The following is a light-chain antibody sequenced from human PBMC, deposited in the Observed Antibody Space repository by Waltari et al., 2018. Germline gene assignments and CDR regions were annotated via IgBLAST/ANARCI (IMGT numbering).Light chain of an antibody. J-gene: IGLJ2*01. V-gene: IGLV4-69*01. CDR1: SEHSNYA. Sequence: QLVLTQSPSASASLGASVKLTCTLSSEHSNYAIAWHQQQPEKGPRYLMKVDSDGSHNRGDGIPGRFSGSSSGAERFLTISSRQSEDEADYYCQTWAPGVRVFGGGTKLTVL. CDR2: VDSDGSH. CDR3: QTWAPGVRV.